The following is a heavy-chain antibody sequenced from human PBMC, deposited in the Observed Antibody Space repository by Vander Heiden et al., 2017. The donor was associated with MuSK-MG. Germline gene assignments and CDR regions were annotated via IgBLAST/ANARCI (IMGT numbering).Heavy chain of an antibody. CDR1: GGSFSGYY. V-gene: IGHV4-34*01. Sequence: QVQLQQWGAGLLKPSETLSLTCAVYGGSFSGYYWSWIRQPPGKGLEWIGEINHSGSTNYNPSLKSRVTISVDTSKNQFSLKLRSVTAAETAVYYCAMSVLSSGYSVDALDIWGQGTMVTVYS. CDR2: INHSGST. CDR3: AMSVLSSGYSVDALDI. D-gene: IGHD3-22*01. J-gene: IGHJ3*02.